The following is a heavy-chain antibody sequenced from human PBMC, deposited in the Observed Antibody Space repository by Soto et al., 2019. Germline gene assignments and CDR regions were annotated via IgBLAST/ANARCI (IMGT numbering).Heavy chain of an antibody. CDR3: AKEITMVRGVIITTYYYYYGMDV. V-gene: IGHV3-23*01. CDR1: GFTFSSYA. Sequence: GGSLRLSCAASGFTFSSYAMSWVRQAPGKGLDWVSAISGSGGSTYYADSVKGRFTISRENSKKTLYLQMNSLRAEDTAVYYCAKEITMVRGVIITTYYYYYGMDVWGQGTTVTVSS. CDR2: ISGSGGST. J-gene: IGHJ6*02. D-gene: IGHD3-10*01.